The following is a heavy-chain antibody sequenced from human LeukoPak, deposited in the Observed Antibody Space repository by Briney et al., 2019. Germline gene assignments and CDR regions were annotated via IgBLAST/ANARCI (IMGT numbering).Heavy chain of an antibody. CDR3: ARGRYYDSSGYLKATWDY. Sequence: ASVKVSCKASGYTFTSYDINWVRQATGQGLEWMGWMNPNSGNTGYAQKFQGRVTMTRNTSTSTAYMELSSLRSEDTAVYYCARGRYYDSSGYLKATWDYWGQGTLVTVSS. CDR2: MNPNSGNT. D-gene: IGHD3-22*01. V-gene: IGHV1-8*01. J-gene: IGHJ4*02. CDR1: GYTFTSYD.